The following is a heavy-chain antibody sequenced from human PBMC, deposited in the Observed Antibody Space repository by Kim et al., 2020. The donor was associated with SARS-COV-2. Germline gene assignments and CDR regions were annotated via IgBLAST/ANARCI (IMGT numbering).Heavy chain of an antibody. V-gene: IGHV4-34*01. CDR3: ARGRSRRRPGDAFDY. Sequence: SETLSLTCAVYGGSFSGYYWSWIRQPPGKGLEWIGEINHSGSTNYNPSLKSRVTISVDTSKNQFSLKLSSVTAADTAVYYCARGRSRRRPGDAFDYWGQGTLVTVSS. J-gene: IGHJ4*02. D-gene: IGHD2-2*01. CDR2: INHSGST. CDR1: GGSFSGYY.